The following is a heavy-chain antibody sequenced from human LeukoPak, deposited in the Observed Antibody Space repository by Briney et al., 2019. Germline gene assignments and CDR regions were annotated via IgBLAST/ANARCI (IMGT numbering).Heavy chain of an antibody. D-gene: IGHD3-9*01. CDR2: MNQDGSET. V-gene: IGHV3-7*01. CDR3: ATTPSFDSD. CDR1: GFTFSRYW. Sequence: GGSLRLSCAASGFTFSRYWMSWVRQAPGKGLEWVANMNQDGSETYYVDSVKGRFTISRDNAKNSLYLQMNSLRAEDTAVYYCATTPSFDSDWGQGTLVTVSS. J-gene: IGHJ4*02.